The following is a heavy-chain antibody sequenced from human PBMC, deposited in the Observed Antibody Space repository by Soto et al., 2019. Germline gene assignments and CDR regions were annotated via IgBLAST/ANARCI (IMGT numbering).Heavy chain of an antibody. CDR2: IYPGDSDT. CDR1: GGSIANYW. Sequence: GGSPHSCWEGAGGSIANYWNGVVRQMPGKGLEWMGIIYPGDSDTRYSPSFQGQVTISADKSISTAYLQWSSLKASDTAMYYCARLVNIFDFDYWGQGTLVTVSS. D-gene: IGHD2-21*01. J-gene: IGHJ4*02. CDR3: ARLVNIFDFDY. V-gene: IGHV5-51*01.